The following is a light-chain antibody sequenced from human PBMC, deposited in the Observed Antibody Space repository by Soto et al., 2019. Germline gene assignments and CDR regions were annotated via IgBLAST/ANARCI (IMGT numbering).Light chain of an antibody. CDR2: RDS. Sequence: SYELTQPLSVSVALGQTARITCGGNNIGSKNVYWYQQKPGQAPVLVIYRDSNRPSGIPERFSGSNSGNTATLTISRAQAGDEADYYCQVWDSNTVLFGGGTKLTVL. CDR1: NIGSKN. V-gene: IGLV3-9*01. J-gene: IGLJ2*01. CDR3: QVWDSNTVL.